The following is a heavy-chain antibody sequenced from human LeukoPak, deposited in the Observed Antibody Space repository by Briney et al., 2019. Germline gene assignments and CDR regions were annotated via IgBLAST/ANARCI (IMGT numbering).Heavy chain of an antibody. V-gene: IGHV3-53*01. CDR2: IYSGGST. CDR3: ARDSRVRGVRTFDY. CDR1: GFTVSSNN. D-gene: IGHD3-10*01. Sequence: GGSLRLSCAASGFTVSSNNMSWVRQAPGKGLEWVSVIYSGGSTYYADSVKGRFTISRDNSKNTLYLQMNSLRAEDTAVYYCARDSRVRGVRTFDYWGQGTLVTVSS. J-gene: IGHJ4*02.